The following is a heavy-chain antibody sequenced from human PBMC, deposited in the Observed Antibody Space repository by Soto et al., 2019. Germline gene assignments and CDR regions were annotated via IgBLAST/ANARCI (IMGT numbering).Heavy chain of an antibody. CDR2: INHSGST. CDR3: ARDRWLVRAGCWLDP. J-gene: IGHJ5*02. V-gene: IGHV4-34*01. Sequence: SETLSLTCAVYGGSFSGYDWSWIRQPPGKGLEWIGEINHSGSTNYNPSLKSRVTISVDTSKNQFSLKLSSVTAADTAVYYCARDRWLVRAGCWLDPWGQGTLVTVSS. D-gene: IGHD6-19*01. CDR1: GGSFSGYD.